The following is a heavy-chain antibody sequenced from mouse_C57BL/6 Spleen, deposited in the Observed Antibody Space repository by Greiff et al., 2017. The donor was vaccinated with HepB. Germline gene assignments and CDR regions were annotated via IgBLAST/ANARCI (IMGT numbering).Heavy chain of an antibody. J-gene: IGHJ4*01. D-gene: IGHD1-1*01. Sequence: QVQLKESGAELVKPGASVKLSCKASGYTFTEYTIHWVKQRSGQGLEWIGWFYPGSGSIKYNEKFKDKATLTADKSSSTVYMELSRLTSEDSAVYFCARHGTIYYYGSSYVNYAMDYWGQGTSVTVSS. CDR3: ARHGTIYYYGSSYVNYAMDY. CDR2: FYPGSGSI. CDR1: GYTFTEYT. V-gene: IGHV1-62-2*01.